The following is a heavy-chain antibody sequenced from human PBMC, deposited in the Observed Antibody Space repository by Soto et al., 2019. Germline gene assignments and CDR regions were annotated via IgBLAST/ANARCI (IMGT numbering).Heavy chain of an antibody. Sequence: ASGKVSCKASGYTFTSYGISWVRQAPGQGLEWMGWISAYNGNTNYAQKLQGRVTMTTDTSTSTAYMELRSLRSDDTAVYYCARDSYYDFWSGYPPLLLKYYGMDVWGQGTTVTVSS. CDR3: ARDSYYDFWSGYPPLLLKYYGMDV. CDR2: ISAYNGNT. D-gene: IGHD3-3*01. J-gene: IGHJ6*02. V-gene: IGHV1-18*01. CDR1: GYTFTSYG.